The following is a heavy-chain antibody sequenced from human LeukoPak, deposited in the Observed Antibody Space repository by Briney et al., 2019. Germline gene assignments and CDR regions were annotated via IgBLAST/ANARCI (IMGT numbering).Heavy chain of an antibody. CDR3: ARIVVADFDY. V-gene: IGHV4-39*01. CDR2: IYSSGST. D-gene: IGHD3-22*01. Sequence: SETLSLTYTVSGGSISSSSYYWGWIRQPPGKGLEWIGGIYSSGSTYYNPSLKSRVTISVDTSKNQFSLKLSSVTAADTAVYYCARIVVADFDYWGQGTLVTVSS. J-gene: IGHJ4*02. CDR1: GGSISSSSYY.